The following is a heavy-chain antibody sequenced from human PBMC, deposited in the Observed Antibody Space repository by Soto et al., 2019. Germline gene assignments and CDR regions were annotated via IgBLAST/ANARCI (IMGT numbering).Heavy chain of an antibody. J-gene: IGHJ5*02. CDR2: MSSSSRTM. CDR1: GFTLSTFN. Sequence: EVQLAESGGGLVQPGGSLRLSCAASGFTLSTFNMNWVRQAPGKGLEWVSTMSSSSRTMYYADSVKGRFTISRDNAKNSLYLQMNSLRAEDTAVYYCARGDVWFDPWGQGTLVTVSS. CDR3: ARGDVWFDP. V-gene: IGHV3-48*01.